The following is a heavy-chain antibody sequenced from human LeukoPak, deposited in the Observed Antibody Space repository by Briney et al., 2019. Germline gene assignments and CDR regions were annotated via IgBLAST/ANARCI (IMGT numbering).Heavy chain of an antibody. V-gene: IGHV3-20*04. CDR3: ARDLQSGYDFSYYYGMDV. CDR2: INANGGST. Sequence: GGSLRLSCAASGFTFDDYGMSWVRQAPGKGLEWVCGINANGGSTGYADSVKGRFTISRDNAKNSLYLQMNSLRAEDTAVYYCARDLQSGYDFSYYYGMDVWGQGTTVTVSS. J-gene: IGHJ6*02. D-gene: IGHD5-12*01. CDR1: GFTFDDYG.